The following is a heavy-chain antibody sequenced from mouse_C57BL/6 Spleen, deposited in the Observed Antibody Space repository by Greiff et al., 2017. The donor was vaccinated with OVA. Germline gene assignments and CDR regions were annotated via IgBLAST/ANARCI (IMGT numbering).Heavy chain of an antibody. CDR1: GFTFSDYY. CDR3: ARQNDYGGDYYAMDY. V-gene: IGHV5-12*01. D-gene: IGHD2-4*01. CDR2: ISNGGGST. Sequence: EVKLMESGGGLVQPGGSLKLSCAASGFTFSDYYMYWVRQTPEKRLEWVAYISNGGGSTYYPDTVKGRFTISRDNAKNTLYLQMSRLKSEDTAMYYCARQNDYGGDYYAMDYWGQGTSVTVSS. J-gene: IGHJ4*01.